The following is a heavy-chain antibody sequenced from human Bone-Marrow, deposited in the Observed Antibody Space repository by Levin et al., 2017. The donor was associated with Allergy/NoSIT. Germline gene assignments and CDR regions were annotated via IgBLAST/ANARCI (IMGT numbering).Heavy chain of an antibody. CDR3: ARDRRYDFWSGHYYFDY. CDR1: GYSISSGYY. CDR2: IYHSGST. J-gene: IGHJ4*02. D-gene: IGHD3-3*01. Sequence: SETLSLTCAVSGYSISSGYYWGWIRQPPGKGLEWIGSIYHSGSTYYNPSLKSRVTISVDTSKNQFSLKLSSVTAADTAVYYCARDRRYDFWSGHYYFDYWGQGTLVTVSS. V-gene: IGHV4-38-2*02.